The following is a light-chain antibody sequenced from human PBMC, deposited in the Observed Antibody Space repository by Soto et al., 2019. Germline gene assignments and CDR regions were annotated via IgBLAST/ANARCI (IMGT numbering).Light chain of an antibody. CDR2: ENN. V-gene: IGLV1-51*02. CDR3: GSWDSSLSVYV. Sequence: QSVLTQPPSLSAAPGQTVTIACSGSSSNIGNNYVSWYQQFPGTAPKLLIYENNKRPSGIPDRFSGSKSGTSATLGITGLQTGDEADYYCGSWDSSLSVYVFGAGTKVTVL. J-gene: IGLJ1*01. CDR1: SSNIGNNY.